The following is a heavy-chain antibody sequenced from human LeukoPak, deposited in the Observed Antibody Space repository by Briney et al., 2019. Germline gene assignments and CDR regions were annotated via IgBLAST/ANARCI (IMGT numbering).Heavy chain of an antibody. V-gene: IGHV3-11*06. CDR1: GFTFSDYY. Sequence: GGSLRLSCAASGFTFSDYYMSWIRQAPGKGLEWVSHISNSLIYTNYADSVKGRFTISRDNAKNSPFLQMNSLRAEDTAVYYCARTGDYESFDYWGQGTLVTVSS. CDR3: ARTGDYESFDY. D-gene: IGHD7-27*01. CDR2: ISNSLIYT. J-gene: IGHJ4*02.